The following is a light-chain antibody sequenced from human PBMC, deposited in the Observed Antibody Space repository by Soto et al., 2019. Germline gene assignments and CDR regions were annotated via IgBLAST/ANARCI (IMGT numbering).Light chain of an antibody. V-gene: IGLV1-40*01. CDR3: QSYDSSLSGCV. Sequence: QSVLTQPPSVSGAPGQRVTISCTGSSSNIGAGYDVHWYQQLPGTAPKLLIYGNSNRPSGVPDRFSGSKSGTSASLAITVLQAEDEADYYCQSYDSSLSGCVFGGGTKLTVL. J-gene: IGLJ2*01. CDR2: GNS. CDR1: SSNIGAGYD.